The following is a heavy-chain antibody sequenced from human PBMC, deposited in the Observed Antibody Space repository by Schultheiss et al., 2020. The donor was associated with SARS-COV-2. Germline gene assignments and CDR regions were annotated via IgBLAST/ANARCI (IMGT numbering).Heavy chain of an antibody. CDR2: ISGSGGST. J-gene: IGHJ4*02. CDR1: GFTFSNYW. CDR3: AKSSVVTAIPFDY. V-gene: IGHV3-23*01. D-gene: IGHD2-21*02. Sequence: GESLKISCAASGFTFSNYWMHWVRLAPGKGLEWVSAISGSGGSTYYADSVKGRFTISRDTSKNTVYLQMNSLRAEDTAVYYCAKSSVVTAIPFDYWGQGTLVTVSS.